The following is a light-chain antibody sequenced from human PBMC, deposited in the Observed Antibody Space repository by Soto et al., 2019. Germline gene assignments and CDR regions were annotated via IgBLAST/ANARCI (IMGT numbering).Light chain of an antibody. V-gene: IGKV3-15*01. Sequence: EIVLTHSPATLSVSPGERATLSCSATETVSTNLAWFQRKAGQPPRLLIYGSSTRATGVPDRFSGSGSGTEFALIISSLQSEDVAVYYCQQYSNWPPAITFGQGTRLEIK. CDR3: QQYSNWPPAIT. CDR1: ETVSTN. J-gene: IGKJ5*01. CDR2: GSS.